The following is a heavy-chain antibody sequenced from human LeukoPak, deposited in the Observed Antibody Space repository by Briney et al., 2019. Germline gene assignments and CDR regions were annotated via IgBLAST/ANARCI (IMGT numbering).Heavy chain of an antibody. Sequence: GGSLRLSCAASGFTFSNYWMHWVRQAPGKGLVWVSRINSDGSSTTYADSVKGRFTISRDNAKNTLYLQMNSLRAEDTAVYYCARDAVDTANAVWGQGTTVTVSS. V-gene: IGHV3-74*01. CDR3: ARDAVDTANAV. CDR1: GFTFSNYW. J-gene: IGHJ6*02. D-gene: IGHD5-18*01. CDR2: INSDGSST.